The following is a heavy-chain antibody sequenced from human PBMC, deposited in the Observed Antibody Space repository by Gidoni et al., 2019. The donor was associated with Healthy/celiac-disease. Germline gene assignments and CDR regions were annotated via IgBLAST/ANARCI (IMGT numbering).Heavy chain of an antibody. D-gene: IGHD3-10*01. CDR1: GFTFSSYS. CDR2: ISSSSSTI. J-gene: IGHJ4*02. V-gene: IGHV3-48*04. CDR3: ARDPTYYYGSGSYSPSGY. Sequence: EVQLVESGGGLVQPGGSLSLPCAASGFTFSSYSMNWVRQAPGKGLEWVSYISSSSSTIYYADSVKGRFTISRDNAKNSLYLQMNSLRAEDTAVYYCARDPTYYYGSGSYSPSGYWGQGTLVTVSS.